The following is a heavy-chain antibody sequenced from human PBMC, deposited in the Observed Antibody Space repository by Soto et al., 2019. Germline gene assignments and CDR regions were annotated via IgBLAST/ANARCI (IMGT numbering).Heavy chain of an antibody. CDR1: GYTFTGCY. D-gene: IGHD2-2*01. CDR2: INPNSGGT. J-gene: IGHJ6*02. CDR3: ARDEGGVVVPAASSMDV. V-gene: IGHV1-2*02. Sequence: ASVKVSCKASGYTFTGCYMHWVRQAPGQGLEWMGWINPNSGGTNYAQKFQGRVTMTRDTSISTAYMELSRLRSDDTAVYYCARDEGGVVVPAASSMDVWGQGTTVTVSS.